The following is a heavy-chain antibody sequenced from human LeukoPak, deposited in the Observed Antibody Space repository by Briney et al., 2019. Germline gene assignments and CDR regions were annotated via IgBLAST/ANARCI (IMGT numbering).Heavy chain of an antibody. Sequence: SVKVSRKASGGTFSSYAISWVRQAPGQGLEWMGGIIPIFGTANYAQKFQGRVTITADESTSTAYMELSSLRSEDTAVYYCARDISSGGDLPGCMDVWGQGTTVTVSS. V-gene: IGHV1-69*01. D-gene: IGHD2-21*02. CDR1: GGTFSSYA. J-gene: IGHJ6*02. CDR2: IIPIFGTA. CDR3: ARDISSGGDLPGCMDV.